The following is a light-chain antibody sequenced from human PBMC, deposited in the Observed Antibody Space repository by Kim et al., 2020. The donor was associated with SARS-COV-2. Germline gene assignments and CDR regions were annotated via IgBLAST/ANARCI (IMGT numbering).Light chain of an antibody. V-gene: IGKV1-5*03. CDR1: QNINAW. CDR3: QQYSSPMYT. CDR2: TAS. J-gene: IGKJ2*01. Sequence: DIQMTQSPSALSASVGDRVTITCRASQNINAWLAWYQQKPGKAPKLLIYTASDLESGVPSRFSGSGSGTEFTLTINSLQPDDFATYYCQQYSSPMYTFGQGTKLEI.